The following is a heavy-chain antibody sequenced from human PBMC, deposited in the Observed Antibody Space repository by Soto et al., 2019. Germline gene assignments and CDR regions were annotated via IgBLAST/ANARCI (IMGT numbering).Heavy chain of an antibody. V-gene: IGHV3-30*18. J-gene: IGHJ4*02. Sequence: AVGSLRLSCAASGFTFTTNGMHWVRQAPGKGLEWVAVISYDGSNKYYADSVKGRLTISRDNSKNTLYLQMNSLRPEDTAVYYCAKDRVESGLGEVDYWGQGAQVTVSS. D-gene: IGHD3-16*01. CDR3: AKDRVESGLGEVDY. CDR1: GFTFTTNG. CDR2: ISYDGSNK.